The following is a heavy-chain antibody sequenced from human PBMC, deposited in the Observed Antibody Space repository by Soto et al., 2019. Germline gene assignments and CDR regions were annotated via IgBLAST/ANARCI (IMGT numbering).Heavy chain of an antibody. V-gene: IGHV4-39*01. CDR3: ARHSLALRKNNWFDP. Sequence: SETLSLTCTVSGDSIISSDFHRGGVRQPPGKGLEWIGSIFYLGSSYYNPSLKSRVTMSVDTSKNQFSLRLRSVTAADTALYFCARHSLALRKNNWFDPWGQGIMVTVSS. D-gene: IGHD3-3*02. CDR2: IFYLGSS. J-gene: IGHJ5*02. CDR1: GDSIISSDFH.